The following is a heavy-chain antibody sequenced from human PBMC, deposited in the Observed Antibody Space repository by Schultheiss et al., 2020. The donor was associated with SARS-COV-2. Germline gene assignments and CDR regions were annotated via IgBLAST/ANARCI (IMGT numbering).Heavy chain of an antibody. Sequence: LSLTCAVYGGSFSGYYWSWIRQPPGKGLEWIGYIYSTGSTNYNPSLKSRVTISIDTSKNQFSLKLSSVTAADTAVYYCARGRYCSSTSCYYQSYYYYGMDVWGQGTTVTVSS. D-gene: IGHD2-2*01. CDR2: IYSTGST. V-gene: IGHV4-59*01. J-gene: IGHJ6*02. CDR3: ARGRYCSSTSCYYQSYYYYGMDV. CDR1: GGSFSGYY.